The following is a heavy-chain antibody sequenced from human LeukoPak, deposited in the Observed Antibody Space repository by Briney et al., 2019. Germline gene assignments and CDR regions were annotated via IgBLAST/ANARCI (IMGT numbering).Heavy chain of an antibody. J-gene: IGHJ4*02. V-gene: IGHV3-21*01. CDR2: FGTRSTSV. D-gene: IGHD3-16*01. CDR1: GFTFSGYS. CDR3: ARDSPMGSF. Sequence: GGSLRLSCTASGFTFSGYSMNWIRQAPGKGLEWVSSFGTRSTSVYHAGSVKGRFAISRDNAKNSLYLQMNSLRAEDTAVYYCARDSPMGSFWGQGTLVTVSS.